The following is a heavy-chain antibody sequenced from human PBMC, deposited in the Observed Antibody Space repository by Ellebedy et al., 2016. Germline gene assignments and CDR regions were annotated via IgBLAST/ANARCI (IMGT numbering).Heavy chain of an antibody. D-gene: IGHD4-23*01. Sequence: ASVKVSXXASGYTFLNYGVNWVRQAPGQGLEWMGGSNKRNHAQKLQGRVTMTTDTSTNTAYMELRSLRFDDTAVYYCARETRDRVGTSEAFYDPWGQGTLVTVS. CDR1: GYTFLNYG. V-gene: IGHV1-18*01. CDR2: SNKR. CDR3: ARETRDRVGTSEAFYDP. J-gene: IGHJ5*02.